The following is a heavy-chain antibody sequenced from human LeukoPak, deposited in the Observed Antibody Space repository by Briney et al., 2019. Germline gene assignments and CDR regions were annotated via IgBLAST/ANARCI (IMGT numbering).Heavy chain of an antibody. CDR3: ARKRPNYFDY. CDR2: INLDGSQK. CDR1: GFTFSNYW. V-gene: IGHV3-7*01. Sequence: GGSLRLPCAASGFTFSNYWMAWVRQAPGKGPEWVANINLDGSQKYYVDSVKGRFTISRDNAENSLYLQVNSLRAEDTALYYCARKRPNYFDYWGQGTLVTVSS. J-gene: IGHJ4*02.